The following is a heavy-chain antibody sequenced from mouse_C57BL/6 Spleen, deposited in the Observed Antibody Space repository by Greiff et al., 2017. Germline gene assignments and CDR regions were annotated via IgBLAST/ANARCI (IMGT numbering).Heavy chain of an antibody. V-gene: IGHV1-22*01. CDR1: GYTFTDYN. J-gene: IGHJ4*01. CDR2: INPNNGGT. D-gene: IGHD1-1*01. Sequence: EVQLQQPGPELVKPGASVKMSCKASGYTFTDYNMHWVKQSHGKSLEWIGYINPNNGGTSYNQKFKGKATLTVNKSSSTAYMELRSLTSEDSAVYYCARWGVVAPLDAMDYWGQGTSVTVSS. CDR3: ARWGVVAPLDAMDY.